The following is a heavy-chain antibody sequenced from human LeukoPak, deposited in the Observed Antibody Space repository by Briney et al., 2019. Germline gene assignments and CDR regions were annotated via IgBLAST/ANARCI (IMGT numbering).Heavy chain of an antibody. Sequence: GGPLTLSCTTSGFPLSSYWMHWVRRVPGKGLVCVLRINSYGARTEYAHSVAGRFPIFRDNAKNTLYLQMNSLRAEDTSVYYCASEGATGYWGQGTLVTVSS. CDR2: INSYGART. D-gene: IGHD3-9*01. V-gene: IGHV3-74*01. CDR1: GFPLSSYW. J-gene: IGHJ4*02. CDR3: ASEGATGY.